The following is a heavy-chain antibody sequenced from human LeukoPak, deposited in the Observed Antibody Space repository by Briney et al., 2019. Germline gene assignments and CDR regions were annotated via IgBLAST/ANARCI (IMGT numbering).Heavy chain of an antibody. Sequence: QPGGSLRLSCAASGFTVSSNYVAWVRQAPGKGLDWVSVISSGGNTYYADPVKGRFTISRDSSKNTVYLQMNNLRVEDTAVYYCARERYNSGVEYWGQGILVSVSS. J-gene: IGHJ4*02. D-gene: IGHD1-26*01. CDR2: ISSGGNT. V-gene: IGHV3-53*01. CDR3: ARERYNSGVEY. CDR1: GFTVSSNY.